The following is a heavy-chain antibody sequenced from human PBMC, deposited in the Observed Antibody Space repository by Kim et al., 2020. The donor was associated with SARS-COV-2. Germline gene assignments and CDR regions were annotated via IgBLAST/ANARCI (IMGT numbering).Heavy chain of an antibody. CDR3: ARFSEDTGGAYVI. D-gene: IGHD2-8*02. V-gene: IGHV4-59*10. Sequence: NYNPSLKGRVTMSVDTSKNQFSLKLSSVTAADTALYYCARFSEDTGGAYVIWGRGTMVAVSS. J-gene: IGHJ3*02.